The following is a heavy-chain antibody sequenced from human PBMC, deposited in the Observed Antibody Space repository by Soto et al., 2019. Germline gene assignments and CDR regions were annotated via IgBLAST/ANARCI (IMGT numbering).Heavy chain of an antibody. CDR1: GFTFSSYG. J-gene: IGHJ4*02. V-gene: IGHV3-30*18. D-gene: IGHD3-16*01. CDR3: AKDLSYYDYIWGKSKQPMYFDY. CDR2: ISYDGSNK. Sequence: GGSLRLSCAASGFTFSSYGMHWVRQAPGKGLEWVAVISYDGSNKYYADSVKGRFTISRDNSKNTLYLQMNSLRAEDTAVYYCAKDLSYYDYIWGKSKQPMYFDYWGQGTLVTVSS.